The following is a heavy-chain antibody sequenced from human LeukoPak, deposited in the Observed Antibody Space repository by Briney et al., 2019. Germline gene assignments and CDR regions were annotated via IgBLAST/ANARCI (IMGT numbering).Heavy chain of an antibody. CDR3: ARLFSNDWEYHNGMNV. V-gene: IGHV4-39*01. CDR2: IYFSGST. D-gene: IGHD6-19*01. Sequence: SETLSLTCTVSGGSISTDASYWAWIRQPPGKGLEWIGSIYFSGSTYYNPSLESRVTLSVDTSRNQFSLNLTSVTAADTAVYFCARLFSNDWEYHNGMNVWGQGTTITVSS. CDR1: GGSISTDASY. J-gene: IGHJ6*02.